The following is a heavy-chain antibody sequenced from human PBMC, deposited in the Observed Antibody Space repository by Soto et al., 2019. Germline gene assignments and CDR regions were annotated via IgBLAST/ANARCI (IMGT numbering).Heavy chain of an antibody. CDR1: GFTFNNYW. V-gene: IGHV3-74*01. J-gene: IGHJ6*01. D-gene: IGHD2-15*01. Sequence: EVQLVESGGDLVQPGGSLRLSCAASGFTFNNYWMHWVRQAPGKGLVWVSRIKGDGSSITYADSVKGRFTSSRDNRKNTLYLQMNSLRPDDTGVEYCVRCCSISSCAPDGMDFWGRGTPVTV. CDR3: VRCCSISSCAPDGMDF. CDR2: IKGDGSSI.